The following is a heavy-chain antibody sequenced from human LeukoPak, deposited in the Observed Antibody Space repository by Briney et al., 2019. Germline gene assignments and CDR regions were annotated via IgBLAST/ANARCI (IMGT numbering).Heavy chain of an antibody. CDR3: ARDAAGNDVTGYYFDY. Sequence: PGGSLRLSCAASGFTFSSCWMSWVRQAPGKGLEWVANIKQDASETHYVDSVKGRFTISRDNAKNSLYLQMNSLRAEDTAVYYCARDAAGNDVTGYYFDYWGQGTLVTVSS. CDR2: IKQDASET. V-gene: IGHV3-7*01. D-gene: IGHD1-20*01. CDR1: GFTFSSCW. J-gene: IGHJ4*02.